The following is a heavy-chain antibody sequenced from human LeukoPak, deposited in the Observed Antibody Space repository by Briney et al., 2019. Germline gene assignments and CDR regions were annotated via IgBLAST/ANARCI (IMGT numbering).Heavy chain of an antibody. CDR3: TRGPAD. CDR2: INPDGNRS. V-gene: IGHV3-74*01. Sequence: GGSLRLSCAASGFTFSSNWMRWVRHAPGKGLVWVAKINPDGNRSDYVDSVKGRFTISRDNAKNTLYLQMDSLKAEDTAVYYCTRGPADWGQGTLVIVSS. J-gene: IGHJ1*01. CDR1: GFTFSSNW.